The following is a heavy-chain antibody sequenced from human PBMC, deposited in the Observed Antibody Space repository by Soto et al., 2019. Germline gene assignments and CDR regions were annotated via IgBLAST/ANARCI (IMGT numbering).Heavy chain of an antibody. CDR1: GYTFTSYG. V-gene: IGHV1-18*01. Sequence: QVQLVQSGAEVKKPGASVKVSCKASGYTFTSYGISWVRQAPGQGLEWMGWIRAYNGNTNYAQKLQGRVPMTTDTSTSPAYMELRGLRSDDTAVYSCARDLPAMDVWGPGDTVTVSS. CDR2: IRAYNGNT. CDR3: ARDLPAMDV. J-gene: IGHJ6*02.